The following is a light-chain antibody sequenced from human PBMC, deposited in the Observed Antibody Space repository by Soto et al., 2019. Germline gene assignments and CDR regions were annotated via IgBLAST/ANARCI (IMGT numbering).Light chain of an antibody. J-gene: IGKJ1*01. Sequence: DIQMTQSPSTLSGSVGARGTITCRASQTISSWLAWYQQKPGKAPKLLIYKASTLKSGVPSRFSGSGSGTDFTLTISSLQPEDFATYYCQNSYNSPWTFGQGTKVDIK. CDR2: KAS. CDR3: QNSYNSPWT. CDR1: QTISSW. V-gene: IGKV1-5*03.